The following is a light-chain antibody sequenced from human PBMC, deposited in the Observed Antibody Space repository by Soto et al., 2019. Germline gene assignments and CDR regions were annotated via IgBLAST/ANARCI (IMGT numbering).Light chain of an antibody. Sequence: DIPMTHSPSSLSASIGDRVIITSRASQTTTNYINWYQLKPGKAPKLLIYAASSLESGLPARCSGSGSGTDFTLTISSLQPDDFATYYWQQSYSPPPTVGQGTKVEIK. CDR1: QTTTNY. CDR3: QQSYSPPPT. J-gene: IGKJ1*01. CDR2: AAS. V-gene: IGKV1-39*01.